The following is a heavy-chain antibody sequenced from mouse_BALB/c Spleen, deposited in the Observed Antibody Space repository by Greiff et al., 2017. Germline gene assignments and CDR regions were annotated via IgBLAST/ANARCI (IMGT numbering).Heavy chain of an antibody. CDR1: GYTFTSYW. J-gene: IGHJ1*01. Sequence: QVQLQQSGAELARPGASVKLSCKASGYTFTSYWMQWVKQRPGQGLEWIGAIYPGDGDTRYNQKFKDKATLTADKSSSTAYMQLSSLTSEDSAVYYCARGGNWYFDVWGAGTTVTVSS. V-gene: IGHV1-87*01. CDR2: IYPGDGDT. CDR3: ARGGNWYFDV.